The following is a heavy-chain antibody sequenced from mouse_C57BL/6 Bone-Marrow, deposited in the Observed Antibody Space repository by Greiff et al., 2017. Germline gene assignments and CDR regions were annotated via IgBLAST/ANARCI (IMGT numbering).Heavy chain of an antibody. CDR3: ARQAHDSWFAY. Sequence: LQESGAELARPGASVKLSCKASGYTFTSYGISWVKQRTGQGLEWIGEIYPRSGNTYYNEKFKGKATLTADKSSSTAYMELRSLTSEDSAVYFCARQAHDSWFAYWGQGTLVTVSA. CDR1: GYTFTSYG. D-gene: IGHD2-4*01. V-gene: IGHV1-81*01. J-gene: IGHJ3*01. CDR2: IYPRSGNT.